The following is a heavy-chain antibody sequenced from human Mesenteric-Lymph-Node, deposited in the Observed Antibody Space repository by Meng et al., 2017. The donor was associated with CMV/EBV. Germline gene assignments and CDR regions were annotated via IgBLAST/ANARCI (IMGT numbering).Heavy chain of an antibody. V-gene: IGHV3-74*01. Sequence: FTFGHYLMHGVHQAPEKGLLWVSRVNSGGTSKRYSSSVKGRFSISRDNSKNTLYLQVDSLKAEDTAMYYCARDSGTDFWSGHFDPWGQGTLVTVSS. D-gene: IGHD3-3*01. CDR3: ARDSGTDFWSGHFDP. J-gene: IGHJ5*02. CDR1: FTFGHYL. CDR2: VNSGGTSK.